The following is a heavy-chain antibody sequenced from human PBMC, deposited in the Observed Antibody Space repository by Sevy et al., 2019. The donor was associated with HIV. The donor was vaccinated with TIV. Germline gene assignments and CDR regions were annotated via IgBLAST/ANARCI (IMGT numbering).Heavy chain of an antibody. J-gene: IGHJ6*02. CDR1: GFTFSSYW. Sequence: GGSLRLSCAASGFTFSSYWMSWVRQAPGKGLEWVANIKQDGSEKYYVDSVKGRFTFSRENAKNSLYLQMNSLRAEDTAVYYCARHHFSTVTTRNYYYYYGMDVWGQGTTVTVSS. CDR3: ARHHFSTVTTRNYYYYYGMDV. V-gene: IGHV3-7*01. CDR2: IKQDGSEK. D-gene: IGHD4-4*01.